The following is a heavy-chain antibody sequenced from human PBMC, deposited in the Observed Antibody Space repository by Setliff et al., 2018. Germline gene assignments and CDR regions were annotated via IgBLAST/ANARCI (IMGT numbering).Heavy chain of an antibody. J-gene: IGHJ6*03. V-gene: IGHV4-4*02. CDR2: IYHSGST. CDR3: ARGGERYHYYYYMDV. CDR1: GGSISSSNW. D-gene: IGHD2-21*01. Sequence: PSETLSLTCAVSGGSISSSNWWSWVRQPPGKGLEWIGEIYHSGSTNYNPSLKSRVTISVDKSKNQFSLKLSSVTAADTAVYYCARGGERYHYYYYMDVWGKGTTVTVSS.